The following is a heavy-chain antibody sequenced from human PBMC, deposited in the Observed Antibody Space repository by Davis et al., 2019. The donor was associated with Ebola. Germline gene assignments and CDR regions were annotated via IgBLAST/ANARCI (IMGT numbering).Heavy chain of an antibody. CDR1: GFTFSDYY. D-gene: IGHD3-3*01. CDR2: ISSSGSTI. Sequence: GESLKISCAASGFTFSDYYMSWIRQAPGTGLEWVSYISSSGSTIYYADSVKGRFTISRDNAKNSLYLQMNSLRAEDAAVYYCARGRNYDFWSGYSSRLDYWGQGTLVTVSS. J-gene: IGHJ4*02. CDR3: ARGRNYDFWSGYSSRLDY. V-gene: IGHV3-11*04.